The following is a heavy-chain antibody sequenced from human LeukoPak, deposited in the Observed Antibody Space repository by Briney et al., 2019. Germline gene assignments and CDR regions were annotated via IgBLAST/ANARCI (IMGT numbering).Heavy chain of an antibody. CDR3: ARHSFYSDSSGYCYCFDC. CDR1: GDSISSDSHY. CDR2: IYYSGTT. V-gene: IGHV4-39*01. J-gene: IGHJ4*02. Sequence: SETLSLTCTVSGDSISSDSHYWGWIRQPPGKGLEWIGSIYYSGTTYYNPSLKSRVTMSVGTSKNQFSLRLSSVTAADTAVYYCARHSFYSDSSGYCYCFDCWGQGTLVTVSS. D-gene: IGHD3-22*01.